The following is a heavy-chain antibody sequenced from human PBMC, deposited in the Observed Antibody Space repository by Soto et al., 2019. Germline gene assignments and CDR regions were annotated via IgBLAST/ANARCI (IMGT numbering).Heavy chain of an antibody. D-gene: IGHD2-15*01. CDR3: ARDWGSSVVVVAATALDY. Sequence: ASVKVSCKASGYTFTSYGISWVRQAPGQGLEWMGWISAYNGNTNYAQKLQGRVTMTTDTSTSTAYMELRSLRSDDTAVYYCARDWGSSVVVVAATALDYWGQGTLVTVSS. V-gene: IGHV1-18*01. CDR1: GYTFTSYG. CDR2: ISAYNGNT. J-gene: IGHJ4*02.